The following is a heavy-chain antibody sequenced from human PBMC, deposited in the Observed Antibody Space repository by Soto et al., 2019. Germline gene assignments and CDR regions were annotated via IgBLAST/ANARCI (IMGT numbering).Heavy chain of an antibody. CDR3: ATAYSGYGRFDY. CDR2: IYHSGST. J-gene: IGHJ4*02. CDR1: GGSISSSNW. Sequence: QVQLQESGPGLVKPSGTLSLTCAVSGGSISSSNWWRWVRHPPGQGLEWIGAIYHSGSTHYNHYLKSRVTIAVDQSKNQFSLKLSSVTAADTAVYYCATAYSGYGRFDYWGQGTLVTVSS. D-gene: IGHD5-12*01. V-gene: IGHV4-4*02.